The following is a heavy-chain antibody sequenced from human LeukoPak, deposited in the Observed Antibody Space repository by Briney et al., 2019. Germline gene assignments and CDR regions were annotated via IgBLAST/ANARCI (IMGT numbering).Heavy chain of an antibody. V-gene: IGHV3-7*01. CDR1: GFTFSNFW. D-gene: IGHD2-8*02. CDR3: ARILNTGGYSYPGSLDF. Sequence: GGPLRLSCAASGFTFSNFWMNWVRQAPGKGLERVANINQDGTEKFYVDSVRGRFTISRDNAKNSLYLQMNSLRADDTAVYYCARILNTGGYSYPGSLDFWGQGILVTVSS. J-gene: IGHJ4*02. CDR2: INQDGTEK.